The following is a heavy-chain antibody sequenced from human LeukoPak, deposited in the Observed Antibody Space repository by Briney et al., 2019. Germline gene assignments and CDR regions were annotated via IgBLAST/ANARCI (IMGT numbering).Heavy chain of an antibody. V-gene: IGHV3-64*01. D-gene: IGHD3-22*01. CDR3: ARGGHYYDGDY. CDR2: ISSNGGST. CDR1: GFTFSSYA. Sequence: GGSLRLSCAASGFTFSSYAMRWVRQAPGGGLEYVSAISSNGGSTYYANSVKGRFTISRDNSKNTLYLQMGSLRAEDMAVYYCARGGHYYDGDYWGQGTLVTVSS. J-gene: IGHJ4*02.